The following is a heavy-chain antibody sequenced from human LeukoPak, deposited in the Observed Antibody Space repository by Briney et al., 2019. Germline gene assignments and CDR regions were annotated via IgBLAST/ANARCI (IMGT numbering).Heavy chain of an antibody. CDR2: ISGSGGST. D-gene: IGHD2-21*01. J-gene: IGHJ6*03. V-gene: IGHV3-23*01. Sequence: GGSLRLSCAASGFAFSSYAMSWVRQAPGKGLEWVSAISGSGGSTYYADSVKGRFTISRDNSKNTLYLQMNSLRAEDTAVYHCAKQYCGGDCSPDLYYYYYYMDVWGKGTTVTVSS. CDR3: AKQYCGGDCSPDLYYYYYYMDV. CDR1: GFAFSSYA.